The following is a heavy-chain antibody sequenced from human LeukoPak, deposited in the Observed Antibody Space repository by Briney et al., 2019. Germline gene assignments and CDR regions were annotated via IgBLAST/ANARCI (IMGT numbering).Heavy chain of an antibody. CDR2: ISGSGGST. D-gene: IGHD6-19*01. CDR1: GFTFSGYA. J-gene: IGHJ5*02. V-gene: IGHV3-23*01. Sequence: GSLRLSCAASGFTFSGYAMSWVRQAPGKGLEWVSAISGSGGSTYYADSVKGRFTISRDNSENTLYLQMNSLRAEDTAVYYCAKDLKHSSTGGDPWGQGTLVTVSS. CDR3: AKDLKHSSTGGDP.